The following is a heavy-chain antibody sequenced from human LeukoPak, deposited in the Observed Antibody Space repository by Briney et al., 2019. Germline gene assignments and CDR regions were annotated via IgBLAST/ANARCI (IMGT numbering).Heavy chain of an antibody. Sequence: GRSLRLSCAVSGFTFSSYGMHWVRQAPGKGLEWMAVISYDGTNKYYADSVKGRFTISRDNSKNTLYLQMNSLRAEDTAVYYCAKDLNYDFWSGLGNWGQETKGTVSS. J-gene: IGHJ4*02. CDR1: GFTFSSYG. CDR2: ISYDGTNK. CDR3: AKDLNYDFWSGLGN. V-gene: IGHV3-30*18. D-gene: IGHD3-3*01.